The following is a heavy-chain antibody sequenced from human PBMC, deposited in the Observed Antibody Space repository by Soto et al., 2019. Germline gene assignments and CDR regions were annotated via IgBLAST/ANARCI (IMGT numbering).Heavy chain of an antibody. J-gene: IGHJ4*02. CDR3: ARSIQWLIQSLDH. CDR1: GASISSSTHY. Sequence: SETLSLTCTVSGASISSSTHYWGWIRQPPGKGLEWIGSMYFSGGTYYNPSLKSRVTISVDTSNNQVSLKLSSVTAADTSVYFCARSIQWLIQSLDHWGQGTLVTVSS. CDR2: MYFSGGT. V-gene: IGHV4-39*01. D-gene: IGHD6-19*01.